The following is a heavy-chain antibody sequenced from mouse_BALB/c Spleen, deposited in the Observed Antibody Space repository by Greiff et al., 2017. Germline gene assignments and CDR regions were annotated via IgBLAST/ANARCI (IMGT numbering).Heavy chain of an antibody. CDR3: ARNYYGSSYVTYYFDY. V-gene: IGHV7-3*02. Sequence: EVKLMESGGGLVQPGGSLRLSCATSGFTFTDYYMSWVRQPPGKALEWLGFIRNKANGYTTEYSASVKGRFTISRDNSQSILYLQMNTLRAEDSATYYCARNYYGSSYVTYYFDYWGQGTTLTVSS. D-gene: IGHD1-1*01. CDR1: GFTFTDYY. CDR2: IRNKANGYTT. J-gene: IGHJ2*01.